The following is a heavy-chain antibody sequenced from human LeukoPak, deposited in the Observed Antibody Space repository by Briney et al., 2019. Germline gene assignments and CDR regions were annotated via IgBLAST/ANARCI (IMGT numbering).Heavy chain of an antibody. CDR1: GFTFSSYS. CDR2: ISRSSSPI. CDR3: VREGPRGLAFDI. Sequence: GGSLRLSCVASGFTFSSYSMNWVRQAPGKGLEWVSYISRSSSPIYYADSVKGRFTISRDNSKKTLDLQMNSLRDDDTAVYYCVREGPRGLAFDIWGQGTRVTVSS. J-gene: IGHJ3*02. V-gene: IGHV3-48*02.